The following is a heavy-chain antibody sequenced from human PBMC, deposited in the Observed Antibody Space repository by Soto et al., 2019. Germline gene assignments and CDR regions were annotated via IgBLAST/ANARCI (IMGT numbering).Heavy chain of an antibody. Sequence: SETLSLTCAVYGGSFSGYYWSWIRQPPGKGLEWIGEVNHSGSTNYNPSLKSRVTISVDTSKNQFSLKLSSVTAADTAVYYCARAYYYGSGSSRRYYGMDVWGQGTTVTVSS. CDR1: GGSFSGYY. D-gene: IGHD3-10*01. V-gene: IGHV4-34*01. CDR2: VNHSGST. CDR3: ARAYYYGSGSSRRYYGMDV. J-gene: IGHJ6*02.